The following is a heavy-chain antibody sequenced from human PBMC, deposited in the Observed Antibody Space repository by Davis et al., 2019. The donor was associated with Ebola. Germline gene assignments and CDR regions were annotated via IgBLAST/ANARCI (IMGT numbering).Heavy chain of an antibody. J-gene: IGHJ4*02. CDR3: ARGGIRTTGEAY. CDR2: ISSDARST. Sequence: PGGSLRLSCVGSGFTLTGRWMHWVRQAPGKGLVCVSRISSDARSTTYADSVKGRFTISRDNAKNTLYLQMNSLRDEDTAVYYCARGGIRTTGEAYWGQGTLVTVSS. CDR1: GFTLTGRW. D-gene: IGHD4-17*01. V-gene: IGHV3-74*01.